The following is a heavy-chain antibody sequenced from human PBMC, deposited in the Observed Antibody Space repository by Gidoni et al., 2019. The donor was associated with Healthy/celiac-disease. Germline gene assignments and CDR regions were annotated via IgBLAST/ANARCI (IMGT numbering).Heavy chain of an antibody. CDR2: TYYRSKWYN. D-gene: IGHD3-3*01. CDR3: ARVRYDFWSGYRPGYYYYGMDV. J-gene: IGHJ6*02. Sequence: QVQLQQSGPGLVKPSQTLSPTCAISGDSVSSNSAAWNWIRQSPSRGLEWLVRTYYRSKWYNDYAVSVKSRITISPDTSKNQFSLQLNSVTPEDTAVYYCARVRYDFWSGYRPGYYYYGMDVWGQGTTVTVSS. CDR1: GDSVSSNSAA. V-gene: IGHV6-1*01.